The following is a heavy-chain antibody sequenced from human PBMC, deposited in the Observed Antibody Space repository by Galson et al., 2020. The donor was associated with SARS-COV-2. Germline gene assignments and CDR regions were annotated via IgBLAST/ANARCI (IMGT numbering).Heavy chain of an antibody. CDR3: AFSHSCKLRSASDM. CDR1: GFTFNNYW. D-gene: IGHD2-15*01. J-gene: IGHJ3*02. V-gene: IGHV3-7*01. CDR2: IKYDGSET. Sequence: GGSLRLSCAASGFTFNNYWMSWVRQAPGKGLEWVAYIKYDGSETSYVDSVKGRFTISRDNAKNSLYLQMNSLRAEDTAVYYCAFSHSCKLRSASDMWGQGTMVTV.